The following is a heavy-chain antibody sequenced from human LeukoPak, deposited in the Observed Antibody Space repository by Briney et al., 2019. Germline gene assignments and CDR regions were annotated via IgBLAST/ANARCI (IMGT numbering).Heavy chain of an antibody. CDR2: IFYGGDT. CDR1: GVSISSSSYY. CDR3: ARHVYHTSTDY. Sequence: SETLSLTCSVSGVSISSSSYYWGWIRQPPGKGLEWIGNIFYGGDTYYNPSLKSRVTISADTSKNQFSLKLSSVTAADTALYYCARHVYHTSTDYWGQGTLVTVSS. V-gene: IGHV4-39*01. J-gene: IGHJ4*02. D-gene: IGHD2-2*01.